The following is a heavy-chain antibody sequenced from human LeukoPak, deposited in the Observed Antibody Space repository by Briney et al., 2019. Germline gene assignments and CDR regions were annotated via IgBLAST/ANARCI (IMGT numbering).Heavy chain of an antibody. J-gene: IGHJ4*02. V-gene: IGHV4-39*07. D-gene: IGHD5-18*01. CDR3: ARATGGYSYGRKLYYFDY. CDR1: GGSISTSNYY. CDR2: IFYSGST. Sequence: PSETLSLTCTVSGGSISTSNYYWGWIRQPPGKGLEWIGNIFYSGSTYYSPSVKSRVTISLDTSRNQFSLKLSSVTAADTAVYYCARATGGYSYGRKLYYFDYWGQGTLVTVSS.